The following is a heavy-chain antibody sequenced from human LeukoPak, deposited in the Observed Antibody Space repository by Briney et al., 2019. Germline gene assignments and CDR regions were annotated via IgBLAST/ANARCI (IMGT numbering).Heavy chain of an antibody. CDR1: GFSLRTSGKG. D-gene: IGHD4-17*01. CDR3: ARTTGVTVTTTNYYGMDV. Sequence: SGPALFYPTPTLTLTCTFSGFSLRTSGKGVSWIRQPPAKALEGLYPLDWEDDKYYSTSLKTRLTITKDTSKNQVFLTMTNMDPEDTATYYCARTTGVTVTTTNYYGMDVWGQGTTVTVSS. J-gene: IGHJ6*02. V-gene: IGHV2-70*01. CDR2: LDWEDDK.